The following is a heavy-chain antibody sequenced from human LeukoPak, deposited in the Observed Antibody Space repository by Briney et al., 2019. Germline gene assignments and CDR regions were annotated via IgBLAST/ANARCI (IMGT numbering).Heavy chain of an antibody. CDR2: FDPKDGDT. CDR3: ARASSSWYAAFDY. Sequence: ASVKVSCKVSGYTLTELSVHWVRQAPGKGLEWMGNFDPKDGDTIYAQRFQGRVTMTEDTSTHTAYMELSSLRSEDTAVYYCARASSSWYAAFDYWGQGTLVTVSS. CDR1: GYTLTELS. J-gene: IGHJ4*02. D-gene: IGHD6-13*01. V-gene: IGHV1-24*01.